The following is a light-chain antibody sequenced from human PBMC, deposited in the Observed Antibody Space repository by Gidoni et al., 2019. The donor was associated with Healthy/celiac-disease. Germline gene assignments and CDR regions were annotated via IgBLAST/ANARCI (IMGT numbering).Light chain of an antibody. Sequence: EIVMTQSPATLSVSPGERATLSCRASQSVSSNLAWYQQKPGQAPRLLIYGASTRATGIPARFSGSGSGTEFTLTISSLQSEDFAVYYRQQYNNWPQTFGQETKLEIK. V-gene: IGKV3-15*01. CDR2: GAS. CDR3: QQYNNWPQT. J-gene: IGKJ2*01. CDR1: QSVSSN.